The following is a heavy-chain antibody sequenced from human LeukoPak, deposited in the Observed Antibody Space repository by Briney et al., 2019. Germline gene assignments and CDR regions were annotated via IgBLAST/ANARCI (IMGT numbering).Heavy chain of an antibody. CDR1: GGTFSSYA. V-gene: IGHV1-69*04. CDR2: IIPILGIA. CDR3: ARASGRLMTFDY. D-gene: IGHD3-3*01. Sequence: SVKVSCKASGGTFSSYAISWVRQAPGQGLEWMGRIIPILGIANYAQKFQGRVTITTDKSTSTAYMELSSLRSEDTAVYYCARASGRLMTFDYWGQGTLVTVSS. J-gene: IGHJ4*02.